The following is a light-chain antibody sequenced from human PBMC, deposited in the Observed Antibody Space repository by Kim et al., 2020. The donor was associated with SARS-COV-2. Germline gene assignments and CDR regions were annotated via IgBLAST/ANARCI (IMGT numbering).Light chain of an antibody. J-gene: IGKJ1*01. CDR1: QSISSW. Sequence: DIQMTQSPSTLSASVGDRVTITCRASQSISSWLAWYQQKPGAAPKVLIYKASGLESGVPSRFSGSGSGTEFTLTISSLQPDDFATYYCQQYNSYPWTFGQGTKLEI. CDR2: KAS. V-gene: IGKV1-5*03. CDR3: QQYNSYPWT.